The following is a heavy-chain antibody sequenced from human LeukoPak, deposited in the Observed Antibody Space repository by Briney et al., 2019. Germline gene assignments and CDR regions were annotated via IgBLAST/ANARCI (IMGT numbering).Heavy chain of an antibody. CDR1: GFTFSIYE. J-gene: IGHJ3*01. CDR2: ISSSGSTR. Sequence: GGSLRLSCAVSGFTFSIYEMNWVRQAPGKGLEWLSYISSSGSTRYYADSVKDRFAISRDNAKNSLYLQMNSLRAEDTAVYYCASGDGHAFNVWGQGTMVTVSS. V-gene: IGHV3-48*03. D-gene: IGHD5-24*01. CDR3: ASGDGHAFNV.